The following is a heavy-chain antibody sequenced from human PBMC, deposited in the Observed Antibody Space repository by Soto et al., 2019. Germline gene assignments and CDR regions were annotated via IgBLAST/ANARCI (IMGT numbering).Heavy chain of an antibody. D-gene: IGHD3-3*01. CDR2: IYHSGST. Sequence: SEPLCLTCSVSGGSIISGGYSWSWIRQPPGKGLEWIGYIYHSGSTYYNPSLKSRVTISVDRSKNQFSLKLSSVTAADTAVYYCARAVLEWLSIDYWGQGNLVTVSS. CDR1: GGSIISGGYS. V-gene: IGHV4-30-2*01. J-gene: IGHJ4*02. CDR3: ARAVLEWLSIDY.